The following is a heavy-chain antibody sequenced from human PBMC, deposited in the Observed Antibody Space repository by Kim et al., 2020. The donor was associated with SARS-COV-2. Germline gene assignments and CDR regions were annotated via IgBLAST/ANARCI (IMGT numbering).Heavy chain of an antibody. Sequence: SETLSLTCSVSDDSINIYYWSWIRRSPGKGLEWIGYIYHSGTTNYNPSLKSRVTISIDTSKNRFSLKLNSVTVADTAVYYCARVGYTYGPWRTFDTWGQGALVTVSS. CDR3: ARVGYTYGPWRTFDT. V-gene: IGHV4-59*01. D-gene: IGHD5-18*01. CDR2: IYHSGTT. J-gene: IGHJ4*02. CDR1: DDSINIYY.